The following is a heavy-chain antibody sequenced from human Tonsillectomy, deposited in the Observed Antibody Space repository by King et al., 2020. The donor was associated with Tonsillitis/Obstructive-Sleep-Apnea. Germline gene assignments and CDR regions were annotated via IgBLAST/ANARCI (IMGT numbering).Heavy chain of an antibody. V-gene: IGHV1-2*04. Sequence: DQLVQSGAEVKKPGASVKVSCKASGYTFTGYYMHWVRQAPGQGLEWMGWINPNSGGTNYAQKCQGWVTMTRDTSISTAYMELSRLRSDDTAVSYCAREGWNDVDAFDIWGQGTMVTVSS. CDR3: AREGWNDVDAFDI. CDR1: GYTFTGYY. CDR2: INPNSGGT. J-gene: IGHJ3*02. D-gene: IGHD1-1*01.